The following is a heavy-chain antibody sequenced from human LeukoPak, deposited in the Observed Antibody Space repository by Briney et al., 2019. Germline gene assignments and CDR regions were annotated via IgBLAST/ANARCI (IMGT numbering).Heavy chain of an antibody. CDR3: ARGANNWND. V-gene: IGHV4-34*01. J-gene: IGHJ4*02. D-gene: IGHD1-20*01. Sequence: KPSETLSLTCAVYGGSFSGYYWSWIRQPPGKGLEWIGEINHSGSTNYNPSLKSRVTISVDTSKNQFSLKMNSVTAADTAVYYCARGANNWNDWGQGILVTVSS. CDR2: INHSGST. CDR1: GGSFSGYY.